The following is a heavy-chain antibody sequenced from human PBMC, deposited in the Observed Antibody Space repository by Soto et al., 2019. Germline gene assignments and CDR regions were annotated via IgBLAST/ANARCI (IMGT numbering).Heavy chain of an antibody. CDR2: INHSGST. Sequence: TSETLSLTCAVYGGSFSGYYWSWIRQPPGKGLEWIGEINHSGSTNYNPSLKSRVTISLDTSKNQFSLKLSSVTAADTAVYYCARSHIVPRLLMYPYDYWGQGTLVTVSS. D-gene: IGHD6-6*01. V-gene: IGHV4-34*01. J-gene: IGHJ4*02. CDR1: GGSFSGYY. CDR3: ARSHIVPRLLMYPYDY.